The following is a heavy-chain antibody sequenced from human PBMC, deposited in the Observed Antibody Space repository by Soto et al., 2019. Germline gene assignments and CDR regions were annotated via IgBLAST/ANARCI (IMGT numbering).Heavy chain of an antibody. CDR3: ARLVCSGTSCYYYYYYMDF. J-gene: IGHJ6*03. CDR2: INSDGSST. D-gene: IGHD2-2*01. CDR1: GFTFSSYW. V-gene: IGHV3-74*01. Sequence: GSLRLSCAASGFTFSSYWMHWVRQAPGKGLVWVSRINSDGSSTSYADSVKGRFTISRDNAKNTLYLQMNSLRPEDTAVYFCARLVCSGTSCYYYYYYMDFWGKGTTVTVSS.